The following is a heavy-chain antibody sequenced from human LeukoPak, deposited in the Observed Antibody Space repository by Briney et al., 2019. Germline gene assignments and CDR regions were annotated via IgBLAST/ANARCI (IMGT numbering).Heavy chain of an antibody. CDR3: ARTEAGTYYFDY. J-gene: IGHJ4*02. Sequence: GGSLRLSCAASGFTFSSYSMNWVRQAPGKGLKWVSSISSSSSYIYYADSVKGRFTISRDNAKNSLYLQMNSLRAEDTAVYYCARTEAGTYYFDYWGQGTLVTVSS. D-gene: IGHD6-19*01. V-gene: IGHV3-21*01. CDR2: ISSSSSYI. CDR1: GFTFSSYS.